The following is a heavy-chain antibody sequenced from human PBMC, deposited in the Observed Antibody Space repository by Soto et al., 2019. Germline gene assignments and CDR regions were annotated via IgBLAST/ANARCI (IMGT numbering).Heavy chain of an antibody. CDR3: AARLVATNYRRGGYYYYGMDV. J-gene: IGHJ6*02. D-gene: IGHD5-12*01. Sequence: QVQLVQSGAEVKKPGASVKVSCKASGYTFTSYGISWVRQAPGQGLEWMGWISAYNGNTNYAQKLQGRVTMTTDTSTSTAYMELRSLRSDDTAVYYCAARLVATNYRRGGYYYYGMDVWGQGTTVTVSS. CDR1: GYTFTSYG. CDR2: ISAYNGNT. V-gene: IGHV1-18*01.